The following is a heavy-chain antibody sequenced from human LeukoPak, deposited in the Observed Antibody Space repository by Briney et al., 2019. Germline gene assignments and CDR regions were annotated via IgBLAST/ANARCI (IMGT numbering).Heavy chain of an antibody. D-gene: IGHD5-18*01. Sequence: ASVKVSCKASGGTFSSYAISWVRQAPGQGLEWMGRIIPILGIANYAQKFQGRVTITADRSTSTAYMELSSLRSEDTAVYYCARGGYSYGLNWFDPWAREPWSPSPQ. J-gene: IGHJ5*02. CDR1: GGTFSSYA. CDR2: IIPILGIA. CDR3: ARGGYSYGLNWFDP. V-gene: IGHV1-69*04.